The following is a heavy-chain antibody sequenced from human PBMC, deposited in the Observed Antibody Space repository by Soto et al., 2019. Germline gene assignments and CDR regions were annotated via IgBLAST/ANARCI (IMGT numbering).Heavy chain of an antibody. CDR2: IIPILGIA. V-gene: IGHV1-69*08. CDR3: ARDGIAAAGAEYYYYGMDV. J-gene: IGHJ6*02. D-gene: IGHD6-13*01. Sequence: QVQLVQSGAEVKKPGSSVKVSCKASGGTFSSYTIRWVRQAPGQGLEWMGRIIPILGIANYAQKFQGRVTITADKSTSTAYLELSSLRSEDTAVYYCARDGIAAAGAEYYYYGMDVWGQGTTVTVSS. CDR1: GGTFSSYT.